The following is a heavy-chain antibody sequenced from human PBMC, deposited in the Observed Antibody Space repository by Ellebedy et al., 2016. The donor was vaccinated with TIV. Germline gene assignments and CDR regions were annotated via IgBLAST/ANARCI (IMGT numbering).Heavy chain of an antibody. V-gene: IGHV3-13*05. Sequence: GESLKISCAASGFSFSSYDMHWVLQPTGKGLEWVSAVGTAGDLYYPDSVKGRFTISRENAKNSLYLQMNSLRAGDTAVYYCVRGSRTVGGIYYYNGMDVWGQGTTVTVSS. D-gene: IGHD3-10*01. CDR3: VRGSRTVGGIYYYNGMDV. J-gene: IGHJ6*02. CDR1: GFSFSSYD. CDR2: VGTAGDL.